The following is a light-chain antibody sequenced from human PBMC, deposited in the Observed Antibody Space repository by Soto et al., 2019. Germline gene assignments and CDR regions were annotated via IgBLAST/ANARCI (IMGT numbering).Light chain of an antibody. V-gene: IGKV3-15*01. J-gene: IGKJ4*01. CDR1: QSIGSN. CDR2: DAS. Sequence: EVLMTQSPVNLSVSSGERATLSCRASQSIGSNLAWYQQKPGQAPRLLIYDASTRATGIPAKFSGSGSGTKFTLIIGSLQAEDFAVYYCQQYNNWPLTFGGGTKVEIK. CDR3: QQYNNWPLT.